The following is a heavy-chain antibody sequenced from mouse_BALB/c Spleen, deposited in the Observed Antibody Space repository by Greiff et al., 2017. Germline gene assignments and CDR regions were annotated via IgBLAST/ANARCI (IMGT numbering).Heavy chain of an antibody. D-gene: IGHD2-14*01. Sequence: VQLKESGPGLVAPSQSLSITCTVSGFSLTSYGVHWVRQPPGKGLEWLGVIWAGGSTNYNSALMSRLSISKDNSKSQVFLKMNSLQTDDTAMYYCARSERYDGYYFDYWGQGTTLTVSS. CDR3: ARSERYDGYYFDY. CDR1: GFSLTSYG. CDR2: IWAGGST. V-gene: IGHV2-9*02. J-gene: IGHJ2*01.